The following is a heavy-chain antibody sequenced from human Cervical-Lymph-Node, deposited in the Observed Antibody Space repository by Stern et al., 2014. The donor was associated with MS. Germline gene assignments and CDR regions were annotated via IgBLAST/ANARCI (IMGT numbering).Heavy chain of an antibody. Sequence: QVQLQESGPGVVKPSETLSLTCTVSGDSSGSSDYYWGWIRQPPGKGLQWIGGVRNNGSPYYSTAFRSRVTVSIDRSKNQFSLRLPSVTATDTAVYYCAAYGTLYYYYGIDAWGQGTTVLVSS. CDR2: VRNNGSP. CDR1: GDSSGSSDYY. V-gene: IGHV4-39*01. D-gene: IGHD1-1*01. CDR3: AAYGTLYYYYGIDA. J-gene: IGHJ6*02.